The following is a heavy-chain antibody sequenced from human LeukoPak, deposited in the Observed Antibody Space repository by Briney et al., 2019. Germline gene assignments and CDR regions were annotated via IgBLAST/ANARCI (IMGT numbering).Heavy chain of an antibody. J-gene: IGHJ6*02. V-gene: IGHV4-59*01. CDR1: GGSIGSYY. Sequence: SETLSLTCTVSGGSIGSYYWSWIRQPPGRGLEWIGYIYYSGSANYNPSLKSRVTISVDTSKNQFSLKQSSVTAADTAVYYCARAPGGWSMDVWGQGTTVTVSS. CDR2: IYYSGSA. D-gene: IGHD2-15*01. CDR3: ARAPGGWSMDV.